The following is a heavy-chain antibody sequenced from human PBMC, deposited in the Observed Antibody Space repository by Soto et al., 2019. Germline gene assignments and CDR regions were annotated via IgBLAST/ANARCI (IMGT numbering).Heavy chain of an antibody. D-gene: IGHD6-19*01. J-gene: IGHJ4*02. CDR1: GYPITSHC. CDR3: ARDSSGWYGGLDY. Sequence: SETLSLTCTVSGYPITSHCCSWIRQPPGKGLQWIGHLCYSGNTNYNPSLKSRVTISVDTSKNQSSLNLSSVTAADTAVYYCARDSSGWYGGLDYSGQGTLVTVSS. V-gene: IGHV4-59*11. CDR2: LCYSGNT.